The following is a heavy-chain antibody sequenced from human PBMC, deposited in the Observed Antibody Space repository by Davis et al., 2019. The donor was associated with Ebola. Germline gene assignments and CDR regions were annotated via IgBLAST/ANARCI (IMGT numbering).Heavy chain of an antibody. V-gene: IGHV4-34*01. D-gene: IGHD2-2*01. CDR2: INHSGST. J-gene: IGHJ4*02. CDR1: GGSFSGYY. Sequence: MPSETLSLTCAVYGGSFSGYYWSWIRQPPGKGLEWIGEINHSGSTNYNPSLKSRVTISVDTSKNQFSLKLSSVTAADTAVYYCYTTSGSWGQGTLVAVSS. CDR3: YTTSGS.